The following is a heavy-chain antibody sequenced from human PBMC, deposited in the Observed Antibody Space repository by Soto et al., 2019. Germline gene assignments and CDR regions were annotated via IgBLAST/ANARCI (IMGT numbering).Heavy chain of an antibody. Sequence: QLQLQESGPGLVKPSETLSLTCAVSGGSICSSNFFWGWFRQSPGKGLVWIGSIRYGGSTYYSPSLESRVTISVDTSNNQFSLNVSSVTAADTAVYYCAKDASCYSCGAWGQEALVTVAS. CDR1: GGSICSSNFF. CDR3: AKDASCYSCGA. J-gene: IGHJ4*02. V-gene: IGHV4-39*02. CDR2: IRYGGST. D-gene: IGHD2-15*01.